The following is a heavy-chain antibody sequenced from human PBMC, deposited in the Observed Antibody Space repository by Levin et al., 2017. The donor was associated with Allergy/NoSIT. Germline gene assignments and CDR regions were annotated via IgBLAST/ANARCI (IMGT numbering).Heavy chain of an antibody. D-gene: IGHD3-10*01. CDR1: GFTFDDYT. V-gene: IGHV3-43*01. CDR3: AKDINGSGPN. CDR2: ISWDGGST. J-gene: IGHJ4*02. Sequence: TGESLKISCAASGFTFDDYTMHWVRQAPGKGLEWVSLISWDGGSTYYADSVKGRFTISRDNSKNSLYLQMNSLRTEDTALYYCAKDINGSGPNWGQGTLVTVSS.